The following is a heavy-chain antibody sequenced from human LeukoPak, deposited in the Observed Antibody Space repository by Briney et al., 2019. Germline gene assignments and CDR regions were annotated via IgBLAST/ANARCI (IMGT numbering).Heavy chain of an antibody. CDR1: GFTFSSYA. CDR2: ITGSGIST. CDR3: AKAVALGFDY. Sequence: GGSLRLSCAASGFTFSSYAMSWVRRAPGKGLEWVSAITGSGISTYYADSVKGRFTISRDNSKNTLYLQMTSLRAEDTAVYYCAKAVALGFDYWGQGTLVTVSS. V-gene: IGHV3-23*01. D-gene: IGHD2-21*01. J-gene: IGHJ4*02.